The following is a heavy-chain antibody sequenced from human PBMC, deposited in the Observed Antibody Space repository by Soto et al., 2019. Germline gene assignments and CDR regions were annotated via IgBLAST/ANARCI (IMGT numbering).Heavy chain of an antibody. D-gene: IGHD6-13*01. CDR1: GGTFSSYT. V-gene: IGHV1-69*08. CDR2: IIPILGTA. CDR3: AGSIAAAGTLDY. Sequence: QVQLVQSGAEVKKPGSSVKVSCKASGGTFSSYTISWVRQAPGQGLEWMGRIIPILGTANYAQKFQGRVTITADKSTSTAYMELSSLRSEDTAVYYCAGSIAAAGTLDYWGQGTLVTVSS. J-gene: IGHJ4*02.